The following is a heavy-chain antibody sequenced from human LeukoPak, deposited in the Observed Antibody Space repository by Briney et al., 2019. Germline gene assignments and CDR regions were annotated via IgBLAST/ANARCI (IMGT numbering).Heavy chain of an antibody. V-gene: IGHV3-74*01. J-gene: IGHJ4*02. CDR2: INTDGSST. CDR1: GFTFSSYW. CDR3: AKDAYGSGSYYYPN. D-gene: IGHD3-10*01. Sequence: GGSLRLSCAASGFTFSSYWMHWVRQAPGKGLVWVSRINTDGSSTSYADSVKGRFTISRDNAKNTLYLQMNSLRAEDTALYYCAKDAYGSGSYYYPNWGQGTLVTVSA.